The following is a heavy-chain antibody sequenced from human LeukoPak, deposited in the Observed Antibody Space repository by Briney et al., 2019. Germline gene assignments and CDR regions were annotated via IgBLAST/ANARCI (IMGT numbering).Heavy chain of an antibody. J-gene: IGHJ4*02. D-gene: IGHD3-22*01. V-gene: IGHV3-73*01. CDR2: IRSKANSYAT. Sequence: PGGSLRLSCAASGFIFSGSAMHWVRQASGKGLEWVGRIRSKANSYATAYAASVKGRFTISGDDSKNTAYLQMNSLKTEDTAVYYCTRRDYDSSGYYRENWGQGTLVTVSS. CDR1: GFIFSGSA. CDR3: TRRDYDSSGYYREN.